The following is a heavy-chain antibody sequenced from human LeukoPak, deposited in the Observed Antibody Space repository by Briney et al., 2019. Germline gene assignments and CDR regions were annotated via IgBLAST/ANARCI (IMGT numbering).Heavy chain of an antibody. D-gene: IGHD2-2*01. CDR1: GGSISSYY. J-gene: IGHJ6*03. CDR2: IYISGST. V-gene: IGHV4-4*07. Sequence: PSETLSLTCAVSGGSISSYYWNWIRQPAGKGLEWIGRIYISGSTNYNPSLKSRVTMSVDTSKNQFSLQLSSVTAADTALYYCARGTVPAAPIGYYYYYMDVWGKGTTVTVSS. CDR3: ARGTVPAAPIGYYYYYMDV.